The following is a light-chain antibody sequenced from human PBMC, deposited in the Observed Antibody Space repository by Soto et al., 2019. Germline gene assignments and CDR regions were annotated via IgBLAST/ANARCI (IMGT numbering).Light chain of an antibody. Sequence: QCVLTQPPSASGSLGQSVTMSCTGTSSDVGAYRYVSWYQQHPGKAPKLIVYEVHERPSGVPARFSGSKSGNTASLTISGLQAEDEADYYCNSYTGTSNVFGTGTKVTVL. CDR1: SSDVGAYRY. V-gene: IGLV2-8*01. CDR3: NSYTGTSNV. CDR2: EVH. J-gene: IGLJ1*01.